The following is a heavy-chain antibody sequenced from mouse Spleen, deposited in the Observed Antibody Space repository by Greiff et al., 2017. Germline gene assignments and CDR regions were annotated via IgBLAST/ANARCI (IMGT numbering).Heavy chain of an antibody. CDR1: GYSITSGYY. Sequence: EVQLQESGPGLVKPSQSLSLTCSVTGYSITSGYYWNWIRQFPGNKLEWMGYISYDGSNNYNPSLKNRISITRDTSKNQFFLKLNSVTTEDTATYYCARDAYYSNSPFAYWGQGTLVTVSA. CDR2: ISYDGSN. J-gene: IGHJ3*01. D-gene: IGHD2-5*01. CDR3: ARDAYYSNSPFAY. V-gene: IGHV3-6*01.